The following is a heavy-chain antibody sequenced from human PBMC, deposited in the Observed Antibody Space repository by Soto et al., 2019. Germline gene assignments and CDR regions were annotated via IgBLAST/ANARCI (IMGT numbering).Heavy chain of an antibody. V-gene: IGHV1-69*04. CDR3: ARDPDVNIVATNPADAFDI. CDR1: GGTFSSYT. Sequence: SVKVSCKASGGTFSSYTISWVRQAPGQGLEWMGRIIPILGIANYAQKFQGRVTITADKSTSTAYMELSSLRSEDTAVYYCARDPDVNIVATNPADAFDIWGQGTMVTVSS. J-gene: IGHJ3*02. D-gene: IGHD5-12*01. CDR2: IIPILGIA.